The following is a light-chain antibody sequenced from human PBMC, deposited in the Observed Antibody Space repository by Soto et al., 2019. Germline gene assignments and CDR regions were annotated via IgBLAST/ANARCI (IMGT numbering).Light chain of an antibody. V-gene: IGKV3-20*01. J-gene: IGKJ5*01. Sequence: FVLTQSPGTLSLSPGERATLSCRASQTVRNNYLAWYQQKPGQAPRLLIYGASSRATGIPDRFSGTGSETDFTLTISRLEPEDFAVYYCQQYDNSPITFGQGTRLEI. CDR1: QTVRNNY. CDR3: QQYDNSPIT. CDR2: GAS.